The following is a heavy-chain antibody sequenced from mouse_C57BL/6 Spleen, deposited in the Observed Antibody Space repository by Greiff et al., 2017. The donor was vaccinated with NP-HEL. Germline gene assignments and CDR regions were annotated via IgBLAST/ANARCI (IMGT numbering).Heavy chain of an antibody. CDR1: GFSFNTYA. CDR3: VRQGSKLGYFDV. V-gene: IGHV10-1*01. Sequence: EVKLVESGGGLVQPKGSLKLSCAASGFSFNTYAMNWVRQAPGKGLEWVARIRSKSNNYATYYADSVKDRFTISRDDSESMLYLQMNNLKTEDTAMYYCVRQGSKLGYFDVWGTGTTVTVSS. CDR2: IRSKSNNYAT. J-gene: IGHJ1*03. D-gene: IGHD2-5*01.